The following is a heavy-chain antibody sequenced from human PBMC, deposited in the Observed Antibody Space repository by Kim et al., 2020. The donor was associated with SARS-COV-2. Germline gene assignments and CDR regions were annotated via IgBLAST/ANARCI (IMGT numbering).Heavy chain of an antibody. CDR3: ARDDSLGGFGY. CDR2: IYYGGNT. V-gene: IGHV4-31*03. J-gene: IGHJ4*02. CDR1: GDSITSGGYY. D-gene: IGHD7-27*01. Sequence: SETLSLTCTVSGDSITSGGYYWNWIRQQPGKGLEWIGSIYYGGNTHYIPSLKSRLTISVDTSKNHFSLNLNSATAADTAVYYCARDDSLGGFGYWGQGILVTVSA.